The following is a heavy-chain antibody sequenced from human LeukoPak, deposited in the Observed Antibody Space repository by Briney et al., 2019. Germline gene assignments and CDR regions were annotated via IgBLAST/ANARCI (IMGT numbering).Heavy chain of an antibody. V-gene: IGHV2-5*01. CDR2: IYWNDDR. D-gene: IGHD2-21*01. CDR3: AHLFRHYGPPYYFDY. Sequence: KESGPTLVKPTQTLTLTCTFFGFSISTSGEGVGWIRQPPGKALEWLALIYWNDDRRYSPSLKSRVTITRDTSKNQAVLTMTNMDPVDTGTYYCAHLFRHYGPPYYFDYWGQGTLVTVSS. CDR1: GFSISTSGEG. J-gene: IGHJ4*02.